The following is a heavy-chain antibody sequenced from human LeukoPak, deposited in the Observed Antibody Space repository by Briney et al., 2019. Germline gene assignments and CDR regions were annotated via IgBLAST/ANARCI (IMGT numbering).Heavy chain of an antibody. V-gene: IGHV1-2*02. D-gene: IGHD3-10*01. CDR2: INPNSGGT. CDR3: ARGVGYGSGSYDNYYGMDV. Sequence: GASVKVSCKASGYTFTGYYMHWVRQATGQGLEWMGWINPNSGGTNYAQKFQGRVTMTRDTSISTAYMELSRLRSDDTAVYYCARGVGYGSGSYDNYYGMDVWGQGTTVTVSS. CDR1: GYTFTGYY. J-gene: IGHJ6*02.